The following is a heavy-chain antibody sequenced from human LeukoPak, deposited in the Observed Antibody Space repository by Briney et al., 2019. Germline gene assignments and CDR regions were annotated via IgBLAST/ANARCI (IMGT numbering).Heavy chain of an antibody. CDR3: ARDRGRSYGSGGDDAFDI. CDR1: GYTFTSYY. D-gene: IGHD3-10*01. J-gene: IGHJ3*02. V-gene: IGHV1-46*01. Sequence: ASVKVSCEASGYTFTSYYMHWVRQAPGQGLEWMGIINPSGGSTSYAQKFQGRVTMTRDTSTSTVYMELSSLRSEDTAVYYCARDRGRSYGSGGDDAFDIWGQGTMVTVSS. CDR2: INPSGGST.